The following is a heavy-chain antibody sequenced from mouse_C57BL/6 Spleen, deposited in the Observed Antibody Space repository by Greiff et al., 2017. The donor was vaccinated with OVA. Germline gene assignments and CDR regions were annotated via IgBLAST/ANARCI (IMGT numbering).Heavy chain of an antibody. CDR1: GYTFTDYE. CDR2: IDPETGGT. D-gene: IGHD1-1*01. CDR3: TRWGYDSSFAY. V-gene: IGHV1-15*01. Sequence: LVRPGASVTLSCKASGYTFTDYELHWVKQTPVHGLEWLGAIDPETGGTAYNQKIKGKAIRTAYQSSSTAYMELRSLTSEDSAVDYCTRWGYDSSFAYWGQGTLVTVSA. J-gene: IGHJ3*01.